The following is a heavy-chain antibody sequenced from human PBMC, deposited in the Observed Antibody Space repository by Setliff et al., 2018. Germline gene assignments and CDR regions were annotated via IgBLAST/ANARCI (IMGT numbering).Heavy chain of an antibody. V-gene: IGHV4-39*01. J-gene: IGHJ4*02. D-gene: IGHD6-13*01. CDR2: IYYSGST. CDR1: SGSISSSSYY. Sequence: SETLSLTCTVSSGSISSSSYYWGWIRQPPGKGLEWIGSIYYSGSTYYNPSLKSRVTISVDTSKNQFSLKLSSVTAADTAVYYCASPGIAAGTLRHPDYWGQGTLVTVSS. CDR3: ASPGIAAGTLRHPDY.